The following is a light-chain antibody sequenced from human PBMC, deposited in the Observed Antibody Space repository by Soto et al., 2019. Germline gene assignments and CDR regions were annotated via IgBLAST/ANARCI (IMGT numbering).Light chain of an antibody. V-gene: IGKV3-20*01. J-gene: IGKJ4*01. Sequence: EIVLTQSPGTLSLSPGERATLSCRASQSVSSSYLAWYQQKPGQAPRLLIYGASSRATGIPDRFSGSGSGTDFTLTISRLEPEDFAVYYCQQYARKPTCGGGTKVEIK. CDR1: QSVSSSY. CDR3: QQYARKPT. CDR2: GAS.